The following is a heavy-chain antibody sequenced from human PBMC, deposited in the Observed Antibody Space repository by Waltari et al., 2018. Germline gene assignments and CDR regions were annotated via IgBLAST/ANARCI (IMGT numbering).Heavy chain of an antibody. V-gene: IGHV1-69*01. CDR3: ARANCSGGSCYPYYYYGMDV. CDR1: GGTFSSYA. Sequence: GSSVKVSCKASGGTFSSYAISWVRQAPGQGLEWMGGIIPIFGTANYAQKFQGRVTITADESTSTAYMELSSLRSEDTAVYYCARANCSGGSCYPYYYYGMDVWGQGTTVTVSS. CDR2: IIPIFGTA. J-gene: IGHJ6*02. D-gene: IGHD2-15*01.